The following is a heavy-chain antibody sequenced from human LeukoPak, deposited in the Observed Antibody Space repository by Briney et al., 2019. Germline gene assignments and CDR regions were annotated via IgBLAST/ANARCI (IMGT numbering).Heavy chain of an antibody. J-gene: IGHJ4*02. D-gene: IGHD3-9*01. V-gene: IGHV4-30-2*01. Sequence: SETLSLTCTVFGGSISSGGYYWSWIRQPPGKGLEWIGYIYHSGSTYYNPSLKSRVTISVDRSKNQFSLKLSSVTAADTAVYYCARGGYDILTGYYRFDYWGQGTLVTVSS. CDR3: ARGGYDILTGYYRFDY. CDR1: GGSISSGGYY. CDR2: IYHSGST.